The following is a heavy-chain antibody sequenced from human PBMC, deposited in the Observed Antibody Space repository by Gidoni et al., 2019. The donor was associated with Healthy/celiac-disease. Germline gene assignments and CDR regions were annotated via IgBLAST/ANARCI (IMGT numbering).Heavy chain of an antibody. V-gene: IGHV3-30*18. CDR3: AKTGHSGYEYAYFDY. J-gene: IGHJ4*02. Sequence: QVQLVESGGGVVQPGRSLRLSCAASRLTSSSYGMHWVRQAPGKGLEWVAVISYDGSNKYYADAVKGRFTISRDNSKNTLYLQMNSLRAEDTAVYYCAKTGHSGYEYAYFDYWGQGTLVTVSS. CDR2: ISYDGSNK. D-gene: IGHD5-12*01. CDR1: RLTSSSYG.